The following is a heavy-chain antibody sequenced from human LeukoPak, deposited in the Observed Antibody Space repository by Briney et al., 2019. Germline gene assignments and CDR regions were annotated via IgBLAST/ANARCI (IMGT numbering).Heavy chain of an antibody. CDR3: VRDPSGSGFAFDS. Sequence: GGSLRLSCAASGFTFSSYGMHWVRQAPGKGLEWVAVIWYDGSNKYYADSVKGRFTISRDNSEDTLYLQMNSLRAEDTAVYYCVRDPSGSGFAFDSWGQGALVTVSS. CDR1: GFTFSSYG. J-gene: IGHJ4*02. CDR2: IWYDGSNK. D-gene: IGHD1-1*01. V-gene: IGHV3-33*01.